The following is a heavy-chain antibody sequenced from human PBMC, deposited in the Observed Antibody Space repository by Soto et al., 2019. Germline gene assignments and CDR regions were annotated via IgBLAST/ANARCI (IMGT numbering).Heavy chain of an antibody. CDR1: GFTFSSYG. J-gene: IGHJ4*02. V-gene: IGHV3-30*18. D-gene: IGHD2-2*01. CDR3: AKDLIVLVPAAVFDY. CDR2: ISYDGSNK. Sequence: GGSMRLSCAASGFTFSSYGMHWVRQAPGKGLEWVAVISYDGSNKYYADSVKGRFTISRDNSKNTLYLQMNSLRAEDTAVYYCAKDLIVLVPAAVFDYWGQGTLVTVSS.